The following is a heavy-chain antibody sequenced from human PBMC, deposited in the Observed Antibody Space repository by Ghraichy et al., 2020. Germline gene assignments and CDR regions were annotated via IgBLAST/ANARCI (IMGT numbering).Heavy chain of an antibody. D-gene: IGHD2-15*01. CDR1: GFTFSSYS. CDR3: ARVVVAATTQRGFNGMDV. J-gene: IGHJ6*02. CDR2: ISSSSSYI. Sequence: GESLNISCAASGFTFSSYSMNWVRQAPGKGLEWVSSISSSSSYIFYADSLKGRFTISRDNAKNSLYLQMNSLRAEDTAVYYCARVVVAATTQRGFNGMDVWGQGTTVTVSS. V-gene: IGHV3-21*01.